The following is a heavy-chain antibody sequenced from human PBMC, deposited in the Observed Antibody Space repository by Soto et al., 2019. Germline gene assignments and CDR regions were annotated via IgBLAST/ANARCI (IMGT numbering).Heavy chain of an antibody. CDR2: IEYDGSNK. J-gene: IGHJ4*02. CDR3: ARVPSSSGRAHFDY. D-gene: IGHD2-15*01. CDR1: GFTFSSYA. Sequence: GGALRLSCAASGFTFSSYAMHWVRQAPGKGLEWVAVIEYDGSNKYYADSVKGRSTISRDNSENTLYLQMNSLRAEDTAVYYCARVPSSSGRAHFDYWGQGTLVTV. V-gene: IGHV3-30-3*01.